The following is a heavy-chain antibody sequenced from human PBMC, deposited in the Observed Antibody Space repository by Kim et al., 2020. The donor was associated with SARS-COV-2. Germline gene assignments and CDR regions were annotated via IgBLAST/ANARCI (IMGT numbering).Heavy chain of an antibody. V-gene: IGHV3-23*01. CDR1: GFTFMTYG. CDR3: SKFVYSLTTRTGTFYF. CDR2: IGANGAYT. J-gene: IGHJ3*01. D-gene: IGHD4-17*01. Sequence: GGSLRLSCEASGFTFMTYGMTWVRQAPGKGLELVSTIGANGAYTYYTDSVKGPFTISSDNFKNTLFLHMDSLTADDTALFYFSKFVYSLTTRTGTFYFWG.